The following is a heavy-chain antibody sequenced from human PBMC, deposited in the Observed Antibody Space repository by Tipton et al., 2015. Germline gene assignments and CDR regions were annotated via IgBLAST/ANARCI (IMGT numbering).Heavy chain of an antibody. CDR2: IDWDDDK. J-gene: IGHJ6*02. CDR1: GFSLRTTEVG. Sequence: LVKPTETLTLTCIFSGFSLRTTEVGVSWIRQPPGKALEWLAFIDWDDDKSYSTSLRTRLTISKDTPKNQVVLTMTNMDPVDTATYYCARMSTRYSGGWYRRDALYYAMDVWGQGTTVTVSS. CDR3: ARMSTRYSGGWYRRDALYYAMDV. D-gene: IGHD6-19*01. V-gene: IGHV2-70*01.